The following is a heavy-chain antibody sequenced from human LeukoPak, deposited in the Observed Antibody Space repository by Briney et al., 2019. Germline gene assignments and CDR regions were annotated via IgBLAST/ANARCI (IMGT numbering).Heavy chain of an antibody. D-gene: IGHD1-26*01. CDR2: ISSSSSYI. J-gene: IGHJ3*02. Sequence: PGGSLRLSCAASGFTFSSYSMNWVRQAPGKGLEWVSSISSSSSYIYYADSVKGRFTISRDNAKNSLYLQMNSLRAEDTAVYYCARDWHSGSYDAFDIWGQGTMVTVSS. CDR3: ARDWHSGSYDAFDI. CDR1: GFTFSSYS. V-gene: IGHV3-21*01.